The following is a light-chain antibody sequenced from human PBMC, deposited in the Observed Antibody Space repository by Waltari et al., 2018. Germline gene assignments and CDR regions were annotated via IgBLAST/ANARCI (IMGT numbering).Light chain of an antibody. V-gene: IGKV3-15*01. CDR1: QSVSSN. Sequence: EIVMTQSTATLSVSPGERATLACRASQSVSSNLAWYQQHPGQAPRLLIYGASTRATGIPVRFSGSGSGTEFTLTISSLQSEDFAVYYCQQYNNWPPLTFGGGTKVEIK. J-gene: IGKJ4*01. CDR2: GAS. CDR3: QQYNNWPPLT.